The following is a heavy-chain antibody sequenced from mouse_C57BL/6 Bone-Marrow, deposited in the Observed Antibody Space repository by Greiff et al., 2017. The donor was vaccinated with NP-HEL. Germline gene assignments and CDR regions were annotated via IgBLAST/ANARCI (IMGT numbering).Heavy chain of an antibody. V-gene: IGHV5-6*01. CDR2: LSSGGSYT. CDR3: ASFARDFDY. J-gene: IGHJ2*01. Sequence: EVQLQQSGGDLVKPGGSLKLSCAASGFTFSSYGMSWVRQTPDKRLAWVATLSSGGSYTYYPDSVKGRFTISRDNAKNTLYLQMSSLKAEDTAMYYCASFARDFDYWGQGTTLTVSS. CDR1: GFTFSSYG.